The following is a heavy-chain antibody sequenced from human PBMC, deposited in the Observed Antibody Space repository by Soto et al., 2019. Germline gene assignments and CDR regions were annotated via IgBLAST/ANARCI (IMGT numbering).Heavy chain of an antibody. CDR2: INPNSGGT. J-gene: IGHJ5*02. D-gene: IGHD6-13*01. Sequence: QVQLVQSGAEVKKPGASVKVSCKASGYTFTGYSMHWVRQAPGQGIEWMGWINPNSGGTNYAQKFQGWVTMTRDTSISTAYMELSRLRSDDTAVYYCARAASLVPAAGTGPWFDPWGQGTLVTVSS. CDR1: GYTFTGYS. CDR3: ARAASLVPAAGTGPWFDP. V-gene: IGHV1-2*04.